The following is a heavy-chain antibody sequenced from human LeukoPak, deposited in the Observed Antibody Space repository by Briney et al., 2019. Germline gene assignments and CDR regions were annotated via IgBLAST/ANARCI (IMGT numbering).Heavy chain of an antibody. CDR2: ISGSGGST. D-gene: IGHD6-13*01. J-gene: IGHJ3*02. CDR1: GFTFSSYA. Sequence: PGGSLRLSCAASGFTFSSYAMSWVRQAPGKGLEWVSAISGSGGSTYYADSVKGRFTISRDNSKNTLYLQMNSLRAEDTAVYYCAKKLIAAAGPDAFDIWAKGQWSPSLQ. CDR3: AKKLIAAAGPDAFDI. V-gene: IGHV3-23*01.